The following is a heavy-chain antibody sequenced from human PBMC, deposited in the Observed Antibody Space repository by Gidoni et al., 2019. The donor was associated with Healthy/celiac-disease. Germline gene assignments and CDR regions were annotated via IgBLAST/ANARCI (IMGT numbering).Heavy chain of an antibody. Sequence: EVQLLESGGGLVQPGGSLRLSCAASGFTFSSYAMSWVRQAPGKGLEWVSAIRGSGGSTYYADSVKGRFTISRDNSKNTLYLQMNSLRAEDTAVYYCAKGPSPIYGSGSYFSDYWGQGTLVTVSS. CDR2: IRGSGGST. D-gene: IGHD3-10*01. CDR1: GFTFSSYA. CDR3: AKGPSPIYGSGSYFSDY. V-gene: IGHV3-23*01. J-gene: IGHJ4*02.